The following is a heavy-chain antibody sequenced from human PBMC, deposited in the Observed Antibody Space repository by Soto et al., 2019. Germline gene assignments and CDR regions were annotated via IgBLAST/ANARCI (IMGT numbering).Heavy chain of an antibody. J-gene: IGHJ4*02. D-gene: IGHD6-19*01. CDR3: ARQDGSALYYFDY. V-gene: IGHV5-51*01. CDR2: IYPGDSDT. Sequence: ESLKISCKGSGYTFTSYWIAWVRQMPGKGLEWMGIIYPGDSDTRYSPSFQGQVSISADKSISTAYLQWSSLKASDTAMYYCARQDGSALYYFDYWGQGTLVTVSS. CDR1: GYTFTSYW.